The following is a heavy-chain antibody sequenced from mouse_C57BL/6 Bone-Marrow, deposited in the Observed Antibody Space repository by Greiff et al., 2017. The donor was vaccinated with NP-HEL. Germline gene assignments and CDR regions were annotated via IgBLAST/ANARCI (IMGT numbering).Heavy chain of an antibody. V-gene: IGHV1-55*01. CDR1: GYTFTSYW. J-gene: IGHJ2*01. Sequence: QVQLQQPGAELVKPGASVKMSCKASGYTFTSYWITWVKQRPGQGLEWIGDIYPGSGSTNYNEKFKSKATLTVDTSSSTAYMQLRSLTSAASAVFYAARYERTGGGYYFDYWGQGTTLTVSS. D-gene: IGHD2-3*01. CDR2: IYPGSGST. CDR3: ARYERTGGGYYFDY.